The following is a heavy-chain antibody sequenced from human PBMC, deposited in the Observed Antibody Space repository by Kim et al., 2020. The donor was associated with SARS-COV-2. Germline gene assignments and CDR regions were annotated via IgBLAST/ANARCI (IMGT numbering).Heavy chain of an antibody. CDR2: IYYSGST. CDR3: ARIVKDIVVVPAATLLDV. D-gene: IGHD2-2*01. CDR1: GGSISSSSYY. J-gene: IGHJ6*02. V-gene: IGHV4-39*01. Sequence: SQTLSLTCTVSGGSISSSSYYWGWIRQPPGKGLEWIGSIYYSGSTYYNPSLKSRVTISVDTSKNQFSLKLSSVTAADTAVYYCARIVKDIVVVPAATLLDVWGQGTTVTVSS.